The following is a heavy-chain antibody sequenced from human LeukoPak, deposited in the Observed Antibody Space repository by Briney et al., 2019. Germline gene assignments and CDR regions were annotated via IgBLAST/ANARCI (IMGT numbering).Heavy chain of an antibody. V-gene: IGHV1-2*02. CDR3: ARDRYGDGFAHLDY. D-gene: IGHD5-24*01. CDR1: GYTFTSYA. CDR2: ITPSGGT. J-gene: IGHJ4*02. Sequence: ASVKVSCKASGYTFTSYAIHWVRQAPGQGLEWMGWITPSGGTNYPQKFQGRVAITWDTSITTAYMDLCRLTSDDTAVYYCARDRYGDGFAHLDYWGQGALVTVSS.